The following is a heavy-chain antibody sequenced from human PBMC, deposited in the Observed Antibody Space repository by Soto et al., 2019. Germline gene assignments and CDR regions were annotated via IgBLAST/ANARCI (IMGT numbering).Heavy chain of an antibody. CDR2: ISGGGYTI. CDR3: ARGIWYSNVFQDFLDS. D-gene: IGHD6-13*01. V-gene: IGHV3-48*02. CDR1: GFTFSSYS. J-gene: IGHJ4*02. Sequence: PGGSLRLSCAASGFTFSSYSIIWVRQAPGKGLEWVSYISGGGYTIYYADSVKGRFTLSRDNAKNSSYLQMNSLRDDDTAVYYCARGIWYSNVFQDFLDSWGQGTPVTVSS.